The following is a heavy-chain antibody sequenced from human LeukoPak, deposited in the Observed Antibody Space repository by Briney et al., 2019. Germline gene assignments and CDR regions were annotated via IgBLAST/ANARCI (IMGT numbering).Heavy chain of an antibody. CDR3: AKWPEGATPKFHY. V-gene: IGHV3-23*01. J-gene: IGHJ4*02. CDR2: ISGSGGST. D-gene: IGHD1-26*01. CDR1: GFTFSSYA. Sequence: GGSLRLSCAASGFTFSSYAMSWVRQAPGKGLEWVSAISGSGGSTYYADSVRGRFTISRDNSKYTLHLQMDSLRAEDTAIYYCAKWPEGATPKFHYWGQGTLVTVSS.